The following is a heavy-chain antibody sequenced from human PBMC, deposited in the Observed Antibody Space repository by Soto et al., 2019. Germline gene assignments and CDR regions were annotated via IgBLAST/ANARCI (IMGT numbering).Heavy chain of an antibody. CDR1: GYTFTTYG. J-gene: IGHJ4*02. D-gene: IGHD3-22*01. CDR2: ISTYNGNT. CDR3: ARGPTDYYDNSGNYFLDY. Sequence: QVPLVQSGAEVNKPGASVKVSCKASGYTFTTYGMSWVRQAPGQGLDWMGWISTYNGNTKYAERLQGRVTMTTDTTTNTAYMELRSLRSDDTAVYYCARGPTDYYDNSGNYFLDYWGQGTLITVSS. V-gene: IGHV1-18*01.